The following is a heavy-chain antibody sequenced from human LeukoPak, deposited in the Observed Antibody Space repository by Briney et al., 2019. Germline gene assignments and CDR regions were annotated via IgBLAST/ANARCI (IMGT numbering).Heavy chain of an antibody. CDR2: IGTDGSYI. J-gene: IGHJ4*02. D-gene: IGHD6-13*01. CDR1: GFTFSSHN. V-gene: IGHV3-21*01. CDR3: ARSSKQQTDFEY. Sequence: GGSLRLSCAASGFTFSSHNMNWVRQAPMKGLEWVSSIGTDGSYIYYADSMKGRFTISRDNAKNSLYLQINSLRAEDTAVYYCARSSKQQTDFEYWGQGTLVTVSS.